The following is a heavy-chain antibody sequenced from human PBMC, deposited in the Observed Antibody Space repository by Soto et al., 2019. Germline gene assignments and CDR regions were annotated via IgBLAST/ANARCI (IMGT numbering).Heavy chain of an antibody. CDR3: ARPAWGGIYPDY. Sequence: QVQLQESGPGLVKPSETLSLTCTVSGGSISNYYWSYIRQPPGKGLEWIGYIYYSGSTNYNPSLKRTXXIXVXXPKNQFSLKLSSVTAADTAVYYCARPAWGGIYPDYWGQGTLVTVSS. J-gene: IGHJ4*02. D-gene: IGHD1-26*01. CDR2: IYYSGST. V-gene: IGHV4-59*08. CDR1: GGSISNYY.